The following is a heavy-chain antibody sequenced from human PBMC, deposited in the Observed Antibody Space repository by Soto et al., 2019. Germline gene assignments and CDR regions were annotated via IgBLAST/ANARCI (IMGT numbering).Heavy chain of an antibody. CDR3: ARGLSSSSYYFDY. D-gene: IGHD6-6*01. CDR2: IWYDGSNK. V-gene: IGHV3-33*01. CDR1: GFTFSSYG. J-gene: IGHJ4*02. Sequence: PGGSLSLSCAASGFTFSSYGVHWVRQAPGKGLEWVAVIWYDGSNKYYADSVKGRFTISRDNSKNTLYLQMNSLRAEDTAVYYCARGLSSSSYYFDYWGQGTLVTVSS.